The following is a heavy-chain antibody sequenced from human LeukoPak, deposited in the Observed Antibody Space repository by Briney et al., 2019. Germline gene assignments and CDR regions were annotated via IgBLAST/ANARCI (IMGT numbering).Heavy chain of an antibody. V-gene: IGHV4-59*01. Sequence: SETLSLTCAVYGGSFSGYYWSWIRQPPGKGLEWIGYIYYTGNTNYNPSLKSRVTVSEDTSKNQFSLRLTSVTAADTAVYYCARGYYDSSGYSNPFDYWGQGTLVTVSS. CDR3: ARGYYDSSGYSNPFDY. CDR2: IYYTGNT. D-gene: IGHD3-22*01. CDR1: GGSFSGYY. J-gene: IGHJ4*02.